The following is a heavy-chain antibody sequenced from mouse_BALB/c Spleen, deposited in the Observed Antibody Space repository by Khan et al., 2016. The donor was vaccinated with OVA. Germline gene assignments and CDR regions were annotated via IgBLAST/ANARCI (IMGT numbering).Heavy chain of an antibody. CDR2: IWAGGST. CDR3: ARLENR. Sequence: QVQLKQSGPGLVAPSQSLSITCTVSGFSLTSYGVHWVRQPPGKGLEWLGVIWAGGSTNYHSALMSRLSISKDNSKSQVFLKMTSLQTDDTAMYYCARLENRWGQGTTLTVSS. CDR1: GFSLTSYG. J-gene: IGHJ2*01. V-gene: IGHV2-9*02.